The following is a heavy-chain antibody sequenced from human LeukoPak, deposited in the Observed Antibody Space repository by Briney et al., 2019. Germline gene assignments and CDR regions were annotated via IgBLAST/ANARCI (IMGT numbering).Heavy chain of an antibody. CDR2: IRSDSSNQ. D-gene: IGHD1-26*01. J-gene: IGHJ4*02. V-gene: IGHV3-30*02. CDR1: AFRFSSYG. Sequence: GGSLRLSCAASAFRFSSYGMHWVRQAPGKGPEWVAFIRSDSSNQYYADSVKGRFTISRDNSKNTLYLQMNSLRAEDTAVYYCAKGTSIVGATKFDYWGQGTLVTVSS. CDR3: AKGTSIVGATKFDY.